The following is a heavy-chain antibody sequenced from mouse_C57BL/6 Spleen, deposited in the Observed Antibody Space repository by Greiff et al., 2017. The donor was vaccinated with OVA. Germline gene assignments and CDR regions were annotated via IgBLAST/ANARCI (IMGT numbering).Heavy chain of an antibody. J-gene: IGHJ4*01. CDR3: ARREDYDYAMDY. CDR2: INPGSGGT. V-gene: IGHV1-54*01. Sequence: VQGVESGAELVRPGTSVKVSCKASGYAFTNYLIEWVKQRPGQGLEWIGVINPGSGGTNYNEKFKGKATLTADKSSSTAYMQLSSLTSEDSAVYFCARREDYDYAMDYWGQGTSVTVSS. CDR1: GYAFTNYL. D-gene: IGHD1-1*01.